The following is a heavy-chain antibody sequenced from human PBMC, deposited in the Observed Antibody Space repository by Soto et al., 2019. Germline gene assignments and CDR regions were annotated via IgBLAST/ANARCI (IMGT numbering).Heavy chain of an antibody. CDR3: ARDRISYWFDP. CDR1: GFTFSSYS. V-gene: IGHV3-48*01. D-gene: IGHD2-21*01. Sequence: GGSLRLSCAASGFTFSSYSMNWVRQAPGKGLEWVSYISSSSSTIYYADSVKGRFTISRDNAKNSLYLQMNSLRSEDTAVYYCARDRISYWFDPWGQGTLVTVSS. CDR2: ISSSSSTI. J-gene: IGHJ5*02.